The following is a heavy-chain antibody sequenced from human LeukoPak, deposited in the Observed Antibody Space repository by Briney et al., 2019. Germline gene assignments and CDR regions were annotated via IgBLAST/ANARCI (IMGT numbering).Heavy chain of an antibody. CDR3: AHSKIHYTNGWYWYAMDV. CDR2: IYWDDDD. Sequence: ESGPTLVKPTQTLTXTCTFSGFSLSNRGENVGWIRQPPGKALEWLALIYWDDDDRYSPSLRNRLTIAKDTSKDQVVLTMTNMDPVDTATYFCAHSKIHYTNGWYWYAMDVWGQGITVTVSS. J-gene: IGHJ6*02. D-gene: IGHD6-19*01. CDR1: GFSLSNRGEN. V-gene: IGHV2-5*02.